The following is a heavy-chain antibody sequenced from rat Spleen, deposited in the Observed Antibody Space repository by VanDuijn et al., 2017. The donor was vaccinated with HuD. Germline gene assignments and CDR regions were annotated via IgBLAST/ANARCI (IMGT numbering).Heavy chain of an antibody. CDR1: GFTLSDYF. D-gene: IGHD1-11*01. CDR2: ISASGGNT. V-gene: IGHV5-25*01. J-gene: IGHJ3*01. Sequence: EVQLVESGGGLVQPGRSLKLSCAASGFTLSDYFMTWVRQAPTKGLEWVTSISASGGNTYYRDSVKGRFTVSRDNAKRTLYLQMDSLRSEDTATYYCARQDYVVYWFAYWGQGTLVTVSS. CDR3: ARQDYVVYWFAY.